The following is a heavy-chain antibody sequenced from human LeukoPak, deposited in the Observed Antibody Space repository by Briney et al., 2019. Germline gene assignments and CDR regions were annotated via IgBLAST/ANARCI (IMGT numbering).Heavy chain of an antibody. D-gene: IGHD3-10*01. CDR1: GFTFSNAR. Sequence: PGGSLRLSCAASGFTFSNARMSWVRQGPGKGLEWSGRIKSKTDGGTTDYAAPVKGRFTISRDDSKNTLYLQMNSLKTEDTAVYYCTTQRSRITMVRGVIRSDHWGQGTLVTVSS. CDR3: TTQRSRITMVRGVIRSDH. V-gene: IGHV3-15*01. CDR2: IKSKTDGGTT. J-gene: IGHJ4*02.